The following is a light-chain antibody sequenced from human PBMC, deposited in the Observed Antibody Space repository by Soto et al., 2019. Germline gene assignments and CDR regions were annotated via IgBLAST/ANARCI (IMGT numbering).Light chain of an antibody. CDR1: QNVSSSY. Sequence: EKVLTQSPGTLSLSPGERATLSCRASQNVSSSYLAWYQHKPGQAPRLLIYGASTRATGIPARFSGSGSGTDYTLTITNLEPEDFAIYYCQQRSSWPWTFGQGTKVDIK. CDR2: GAS. J-gene: IGKJ1*01. V-gene: IGKV3D-20*02. CDR3: QQRSSWPWT.